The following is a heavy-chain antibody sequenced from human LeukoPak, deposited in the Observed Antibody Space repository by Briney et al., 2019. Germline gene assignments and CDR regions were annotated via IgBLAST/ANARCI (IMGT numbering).Heavy chain of an antibody. CDR1: GGSFSGYY. D-gene: IGHD6-13*01. J-gene: IGHJ4*02. CDR3: ARGRGSIAAAGTWYFDY. V-gene: IGHV4-34*01. CDR2: INHSGST. Sequence: PSETLSLTCAVYGGSFSGYYWSWIRQPPGKGLECIGEINHSGSTNYNPSLKSRVTISVDTSKNQFSLKLSSVTAADTAVYYCARGRGSIAAAGTWYFDYWGQGTLVTVSS.